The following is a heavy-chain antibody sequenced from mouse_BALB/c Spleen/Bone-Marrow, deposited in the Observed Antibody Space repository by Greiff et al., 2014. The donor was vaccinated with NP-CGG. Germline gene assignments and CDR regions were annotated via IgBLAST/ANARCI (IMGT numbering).Heavy chain of an antibody. CDR3: ARFGYDYALDY. CDR2: ISYSGST. D-gene: IGHD2-2*01. CDR1: GDSITSVY. J-gene: IGHJ4*01. V-gene: IGHV3-8*02. Sequence: DVKLVESGPSLVKPSQTLSLTCSVPGDSITSVYWNWIRKFPGNKLEYMGYISYSGSTYYNPSLKSRISITRDTSKNQYYLQLKSVTTEDTATYYCARFGYDYALDYWGQGTSVTVSS.